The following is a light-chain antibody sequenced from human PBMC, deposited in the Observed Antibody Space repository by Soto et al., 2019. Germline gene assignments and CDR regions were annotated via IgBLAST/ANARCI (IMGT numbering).Light chain of an antibody. CDR3: HQDNNWWT. J-gene: IGKJ1*01. Sequence: EVLLTQSPGTLALPRAEIPTLSCRASQTVSNSLDWDQKKPGRAPRLVIDGASTTASGVPARFSGSGSGNEFTLNISRLQSEDSADYYCHQDNNWWTFGQGTKAAIK. CDR1: QTVSNS. V-gene: IGKV3-15*01. CDR2: GAS.